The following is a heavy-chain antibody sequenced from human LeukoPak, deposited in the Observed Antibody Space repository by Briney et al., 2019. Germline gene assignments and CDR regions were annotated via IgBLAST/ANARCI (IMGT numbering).Heavy chain of an antibody. CDR2: INHSGST. V-gene: IGHV4-34*01. J-gene: IGHJ4*02. CDR1: GGSFSGYY. Sequence: SETLSLTCAVYGGSFSGYYWSWIRRPLGKGLEWIGGINHSGSTNYNPSLKSRVTISVDTSKNQFSLKLSSVTAADTAVYYCARGQDVVTSLKYWGQGTLVTVSS. CDR3: ARGQDVVTSLKY. D-gene: IGHD2-15*01.